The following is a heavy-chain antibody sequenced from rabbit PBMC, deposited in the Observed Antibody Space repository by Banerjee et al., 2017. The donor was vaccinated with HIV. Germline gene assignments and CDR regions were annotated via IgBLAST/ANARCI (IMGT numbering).Heavy chain of an antibody. J-gene: IGHJ6*01. Sequence: QSLEESGGDLVKPGASLTLTCTASGFSFSSSYYMCWVRQAPGKGLEWIACIDGGGSGFTYYATWAKGRFTISKTSSTTVTLQMTSLTAADTATCFCARADASTSGYGMDLWGQGTLVTVS. CDR3: ARADASTSGYGMDL. CDR1: GFSFSSSYY. CDR2: IDGGGSGFT. V-gene: IGHV1S40*01. D-gene: IGHD1-1*01.